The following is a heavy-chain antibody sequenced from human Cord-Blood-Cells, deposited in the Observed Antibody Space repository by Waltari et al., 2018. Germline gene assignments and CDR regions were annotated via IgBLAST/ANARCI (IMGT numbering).Heavy chain of an antibody. CDR3: ARPTLGELGMLGGWFDP. V-gene: IGHV1-69*01. Sequence: QVQLVQSGAEVKKPGSSVKVSCKASGGTFSSYAISWVRQAPGQGLEWMGGSIPIFGTANYAQKCQGRVTITAEESTSTAYMELSSLRSEDTAVYYCARPTLGELGMLGGWFDPWGQGTLVTVSS. J-gene: IGHJ5*02. CDR1: GGTFSSYA. D-gene: IGHD7-27*01. CDR2: SIPIFGTA.